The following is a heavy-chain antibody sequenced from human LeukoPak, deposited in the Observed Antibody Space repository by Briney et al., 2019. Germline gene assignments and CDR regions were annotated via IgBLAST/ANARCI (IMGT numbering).Heavy chain of an antibody. CDR2: ISGSGGST. Sequence: GGSLRLSCAASGFTFSSYAVSWVRQAPGKGLEWVSAISGSGGSTYYADSVKGRFTISRDNSKNTLYLQMNSLRAEDTAVYYCARESNPYSSSWYFDYWGQGTMVTVSS. CDR3: ARESNPYSSSWYFDY. D-gene: IGHD6-13*01. V-gene: IGHV3-23*01. J-gene: IGHJ4*02. CDR1: GFTFSSYA.